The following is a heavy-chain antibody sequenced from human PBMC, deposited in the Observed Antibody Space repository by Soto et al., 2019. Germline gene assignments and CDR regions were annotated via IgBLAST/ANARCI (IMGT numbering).Heavy chain of an antibody. CDR3: ARDRPDSSGYSLWSY. V-gene: IGHV3-21*01. Sequence: LRLSSAPSGLTLSSYSMSWVRQAPGQGLEWVSSSSSSGDYIYYADSLKGRFTISRDNAKNSLYLQMNSRKAEDTAVYCWARDRPDSSGYSLWSYWGQGTLVTV. CDR2: SSSSGDYI. J-gene: IGHJ4*02. CDR1: GLTLSSYS. D-gene: IGHD3-22*01.